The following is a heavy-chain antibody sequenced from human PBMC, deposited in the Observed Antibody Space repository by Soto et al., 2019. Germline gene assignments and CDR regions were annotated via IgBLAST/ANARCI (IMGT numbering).Heavy chain of an antibody. J-gene: IGHJ4*02. CDR3: ARTHSGSYYSVFNY. V-gene: IGHV4-38-2*01. CDR1: NFSISIGYY. D-gene: IGHD1-26*01. CDR2: IYRSGTT. Sequence: PSESLSLPCVFSNFSISIGYYWDWIRQSPVKGLEWIASIYRSGTTSYNPSLKSRVTISVDPSKNQFSLMLTAVTAADTAVYYCARTHSGSYYSVFNYWGRGSMVTVSS.